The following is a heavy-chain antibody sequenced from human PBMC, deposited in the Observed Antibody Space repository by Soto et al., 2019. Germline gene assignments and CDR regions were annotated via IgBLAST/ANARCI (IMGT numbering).Heavy chain of an antibody. J-gene: IGHJ4*02. CDR2: MYYSRST. CDR3: ARGVTMVRGVGLFYFDY. Sequence: QVQLQESGPGLVKPSQTLSLTCTVSGGSISSGGYYWSWIRQHPGKGLEWIGYMYYSRSTYYNPSLKSRITISVDTSKKKFSLKLSSVTAADTAVYYCARGVTMVRGVGLFYFDYWGQGTLVTVSS. V-gene: IGHV4-31*03. D-gene: IGHD3-10*01. CDR1: GGSISSGGYY.